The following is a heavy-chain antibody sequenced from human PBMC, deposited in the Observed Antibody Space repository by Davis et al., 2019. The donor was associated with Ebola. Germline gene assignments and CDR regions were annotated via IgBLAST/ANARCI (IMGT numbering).Heavy chain of an antibody. Sequence: AASVKVSCKASGYTFTSYAMHWVRQAPGQRLEWMGWINAGNGNTKYSQKFQGRVTITRDTSASTAYMELSSLRSEDTTVYYCARDLETYYYDSSGYYLNRALDYWGQGTLVTVSS. CDR2: INAGNGNT. V-gene: IGHV1-3*01. D-gene: IGHD3-22*01. CDR3: ARDLETYYYDSSGYYLNRALDY. J-gene: IGHJ4*02. CDR1: GYTFTSYA.